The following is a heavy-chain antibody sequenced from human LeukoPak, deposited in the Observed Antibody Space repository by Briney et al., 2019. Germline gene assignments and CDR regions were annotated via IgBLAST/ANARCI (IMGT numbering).Heavy chain of an antibody. CDR2: INPHSGAT. CDR1: GYTFGAYY. J-gene: IGHJ5*02. D-gene: IGHD2-2*02. CDR3: ARGGYCSSTSCYTGGWFDP. V-gene: IGHV1-2*02. Sequence: ASVKVSCKASGYTFGAYYVHWVRQAPGQGLEWMGWINPHSGATHYPQNFQDRVTMTRDTSINTAYMELSRLRSDDTAVYYCARGGYCSSTSCYTGGWFDPWGQGTLVTVSS.